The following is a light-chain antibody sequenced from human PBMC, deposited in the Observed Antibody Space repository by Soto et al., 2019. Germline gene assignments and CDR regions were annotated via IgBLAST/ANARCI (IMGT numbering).Light chain of an antibody. J-gene: IGKJ5*01. CDR3: QPYSDLPMT. CDR2: DAS. CDR1: QRVSSY. Sequence: EIMLTQSPATGSVAAGQRTTSSSMAAQRVSSYLASYQQKPGQARRLLIYDASNRATGIPARFSGRASGTDLTLPLRRLEPQDFAVYLCQPYSDLPMTFGQGTRLEIK. V-gene: IGKV3-11*01.